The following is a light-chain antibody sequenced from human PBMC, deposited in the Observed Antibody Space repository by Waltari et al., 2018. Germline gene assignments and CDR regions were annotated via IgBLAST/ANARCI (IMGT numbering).Light chain of an antibody. CDR2: WAS. V-gene: IGKV4-1*01. Sequence: DIVMTQSPDSLAVSLGERAPIHCKSSQSVLYSSNNKNYLAWYQHKPGQPPKLLIYWASSRESGVPDRFSGSGSGTDFTLTISSLQAEDVAIYYCQQYYSTPLTFGGGTKVEIK. CDR1: QSVLYSSNNKNY. CDR3: QQYYSTPLT. J-gene: IGKJ4*01.